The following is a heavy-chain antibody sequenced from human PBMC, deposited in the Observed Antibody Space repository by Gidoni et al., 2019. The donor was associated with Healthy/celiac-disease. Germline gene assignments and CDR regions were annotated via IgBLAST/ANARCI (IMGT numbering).Heavy chain of an antibody. Sequence: QVQLQESGPGLVKPSETLSLTCTVSGYSISSGYYWGWIRQPPGKGLEWIGSIYHSGSTYYNPSLKSRVTISVDTSKNQFSLKLSSVTAADTAVYYCARSYDSRGNWFDPWGQGTLVTVSS. CDR3: ARSYDSRGNWFDP. J-gene: IGHJ5*02. V-gene: IGHV4-38-2*02. CDR1: GYSISSGYY. CDR2: IYHSGST. D-gene: IGHD3-22*01.